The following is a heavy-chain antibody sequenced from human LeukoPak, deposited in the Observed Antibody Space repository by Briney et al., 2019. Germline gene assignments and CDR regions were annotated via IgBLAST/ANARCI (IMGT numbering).Heavy chain of an antibody. Sequence: GGSLRLSCAASGFTFSSYAMSWVRQAPGKGLEWVSAISGSGGSTYYADSVKGRFTISRDSSKNTLYLQMGSLRAEDTAVYYCAKAYNSGYARSFDSWGQGALVTVSS. CDR1: GFTFSSYA. V-gene: IGHV3-23*01. J-gene: IGHJ5*01. D-gene: IGHD5-12*01. CDR3: AKAYNSGYARSFDS. CDR2: ISGSGGST.